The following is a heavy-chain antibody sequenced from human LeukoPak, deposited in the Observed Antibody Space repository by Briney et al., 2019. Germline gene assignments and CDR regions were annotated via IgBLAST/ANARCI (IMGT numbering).Heavy chain of an antibody. V-gene: IGHV4-39*01. J-gene: IGHJ3*02. CDR1: GGSISSSSYY. D-gene: IGHD1-26*01. CDR2: IYYSGST. CDR3: ARRDSGSYYDAFDI. Sequence: PSETLSLTCTVSGGSISSSSYYWGWIRQPPGKGLEWNGSIYYSGSTYYNPSLKSRVTISVDTSKNQFSLKLSSVTAADTAVYYCARRDSGSYYDAFDIWGQGTMVTVSS.